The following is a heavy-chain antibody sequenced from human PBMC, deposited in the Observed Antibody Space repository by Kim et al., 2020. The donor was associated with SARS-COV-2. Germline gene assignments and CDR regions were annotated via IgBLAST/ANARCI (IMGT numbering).Heavy chain of an antibody. CDR3: ARVGGTNMAFDI. V-gene: IGHV4-39*01. D-gene: IGHD1-26*01. J-gene: IGHJ3*02. CDR1: LGSISSSNYY. CDR2: IYYSGIT. Sequence: SETLSLTCTVSLGSISSSNYYWGWIRQPPGKGLEWIGGIYYSGITYYNPSLKSRVTISVDTSKNQFSLKLSSATAADTAVYYCARVGGTNMAFDIWGQGRIVTVSS.